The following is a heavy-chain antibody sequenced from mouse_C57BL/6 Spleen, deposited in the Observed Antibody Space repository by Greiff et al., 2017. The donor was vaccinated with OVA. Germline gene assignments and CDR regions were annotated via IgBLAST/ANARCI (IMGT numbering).Heavy chain of an antibody. CDR1: GFSLTSYG. V-gene: IGHV2-5*01. D-gene: IGHD1-1*01. Sequence: VQLQESGPGLVQPSQRLSITCTVSGFSLTSYGVHWVRQSPGKGLEWLGVIWRGGSTDYNAAFMSRLSITKDNSKSQVFFKMNSLQADDTAIYYGAKRGEITTVLDYWGQGTTLTVSS. J-gene: IGHJ2*01. CDR2: IWRGGST. CDR3: AKRGEITTVLDY.